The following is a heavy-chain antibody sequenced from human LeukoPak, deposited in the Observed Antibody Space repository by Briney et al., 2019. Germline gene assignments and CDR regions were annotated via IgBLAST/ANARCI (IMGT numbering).Heavy chain of an antibody. D-gene: IGHD4-17*01. CDR3: ARDRVRVTTVFTWEVYYYGMDV. J-gene: IGHJ6*02. V-gene: IGHV3-11*05. CDR2: ISSSSYT. Sequence: PGGSLRLSCAASGFTFSDYYMSWIRQAPGKGLEWVSYISSSSYTNYADSVKGRFTISRDNAKNSLYLQMNSLRAEDTAVYYCARDRVRVTTVFTWEVYYYGMDVWGQGTTVTASS. CDR1: GFTFSDYY.